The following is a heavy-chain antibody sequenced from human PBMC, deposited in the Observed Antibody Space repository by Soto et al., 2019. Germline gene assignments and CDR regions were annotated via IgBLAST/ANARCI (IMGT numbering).Heavy chain of an antibody. V-gene: IGHV3-23*01. CDR2: IGGTGGST. J-gene: IGHJ4*01. CDR3: AKDLTSYTYGRGIFDY. CDR1: GFTFNNYV. D-gene: IGHD5-18*01. Sequence: GGSLRLSCVASGFTFNNYVMSWVRQAPGKGLEWVSGIGGTGGSTYYADSVKGRFTISRDNSKNTLYLQMNSLRAEDTAIYYCAKDLTSYTYGRGIFDYWGHGTLVTVS.